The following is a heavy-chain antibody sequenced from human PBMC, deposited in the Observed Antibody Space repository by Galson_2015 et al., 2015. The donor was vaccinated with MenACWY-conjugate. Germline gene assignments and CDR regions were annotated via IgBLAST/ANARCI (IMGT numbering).Heavy chain of an antibody. CDR3: ARGRGRCSYGNFDY. CDR1: GGSYSDYN. V-gene: IGHV4-34*01. Sequence: ATMSPACAAYGGSYSDYNRSWLRPPPEGGVEGIGEMNNSGRTNYNPSLKNRVTISVATSKNKFYLKLSSLIARDTAVYYCARGRGRCSYGNFDYWGQGTLVTVSS. J-gene: IGHJ4*02. CDR2: MNNSGRT. D-gene: IGHD5-18*01.